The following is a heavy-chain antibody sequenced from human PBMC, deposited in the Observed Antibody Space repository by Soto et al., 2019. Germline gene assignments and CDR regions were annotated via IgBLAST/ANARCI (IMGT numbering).Heavy chain of an antibody. CDR1: GGSISSYY. V-gene: IGHV4-59*08. D-gene: IGHD4-17*01. J-gene: IGHJ4*02. CDR3: ARGDSYGALFGY. CDR2: IYYSGST. Sequence: QVQLQESGPGLVKPSETLSLTCTVSGGSISSYYWSWIRQPPGKGLEWIGYIYYSGSTNYNPSLTSRXXIXVXXSKNQFSLKLSSVTAADTAVYYCARGDSYGALFGYWGQGTLVTVSS.